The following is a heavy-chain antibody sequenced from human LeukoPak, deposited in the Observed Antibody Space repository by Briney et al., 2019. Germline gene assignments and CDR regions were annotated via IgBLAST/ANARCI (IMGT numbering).Heavy chain of an antibody. D-gene: IGHD6-13*01. CDR3: ARVQSSRRRNQTLNWYFDL. J-gene: IGHJ2*01. Sequence: ASVKVSCKASGGTFSSYAISWVRQAPGQGLEWMGRIIPILGIANYAQKFQGRVTITADKSTSTAYMELSSLRSEDTAVYYCARVQSSRRRNQTLNWYFDLWGRGTLVTVSS. CDR1: GGTFSSYA. V-gene: IGHV1-69*04. CDR2: IIPILGIA.